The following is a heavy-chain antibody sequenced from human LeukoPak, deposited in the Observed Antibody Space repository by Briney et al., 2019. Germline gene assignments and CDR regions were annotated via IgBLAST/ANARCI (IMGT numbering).Heavy chain of an antibody. V-gene: IGHV1-69*13. CDR2: IIPIFGTA. CDR1: GGTFSSYA. CDR3: ARDAAARGPFDY. J-gene: IGHJ4*02. D-gene: IGHD6-13*01. Sequence: ASVKVSCKASGGTFSSYAISWVRQAPGQGLEWMGGIIPIFGTANYAQKFQGRVTITADESTSTAYMELSSLRSEDTAVYYCARDAAARGPFDYWGQGTLVTASS.